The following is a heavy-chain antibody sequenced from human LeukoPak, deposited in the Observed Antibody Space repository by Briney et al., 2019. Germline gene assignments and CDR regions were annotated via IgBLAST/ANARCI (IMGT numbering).Heavy chain of an antibody. V-gene: IGHV3-21*01. CDR2: ISSSSSYI. D-gene: IGHD3-22*01. CDR1: GFTFSSYS. Sequence: PGGSLRLSCAASGFTFSSYSMNWVRQAPGKGLEWVLCISSSSSYIYYADSVKGRFTTSRDNAKNSPYLQMNSLRAEDTAVYYCARDLRSSGYYAFDYWGQGTLVTVSS. J-gene: IGHJ4*02. CDR3: ARDLRSSGYYAFDY.